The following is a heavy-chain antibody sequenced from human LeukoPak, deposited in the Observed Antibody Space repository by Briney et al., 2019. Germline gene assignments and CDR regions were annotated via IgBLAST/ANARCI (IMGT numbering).Heavy chain of an antibody. J-gene: IGHJ3*02. CDR1: GYTLTELS. CDR3: ATDLRGIWFGASHI. D-gene: IGHD3-10*01. V-gene: IGHV1-24*01. Sequence: ASVKVSCKVPGYTLTELSVHSVRQAPGKGLEWMGGFDPEDGETIYAQKFQGRVTMTEDTSTDTAYMELSSLRSEDTAVYYCATDLRGIWFGASHIWGQGTMVTVSS. CDR2: FDPEDGET.